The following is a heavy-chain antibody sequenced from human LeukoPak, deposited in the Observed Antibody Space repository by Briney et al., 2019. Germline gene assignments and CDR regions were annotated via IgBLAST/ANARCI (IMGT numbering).Heavy chain of an antibody. CDR2: ISGSGGST. CDR3: AKGGAYCGGDCYLGPFDY. D-gene: IGHD2-21*02. J-gene: IGHJ4*02. V-gene: IGHV3-23*01. Sequence: SGGSLRLSCAASGFTFSSYAMSWVRQAPGKGLEWVSAISGSGGSTYYADSVKGRFTISRDNSKNTLYLQMNSLRAEDTAVYYCAKGGAYCGGDCYLGPFDYWGQGTLVTVSS. CDR1: GFTFSSYA.